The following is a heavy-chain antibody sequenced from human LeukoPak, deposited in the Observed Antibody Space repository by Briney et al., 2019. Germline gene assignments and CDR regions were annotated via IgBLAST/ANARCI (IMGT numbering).Heavy chain of an antibody. Sequence: PGGCLRPSSAASGFTFSIYGMSWVRQAPGKGLWWVSPISGSDGSTYYSDSVKGRFTISRDNSKNTLYLQMNRLRAEDMAVYYCAKDDSGSYYPYYYYMDVWGKGTTVTISS. V-gene: IGHV3-23*01. CDR1: GFTFSIYG. J-gene: IGHJ6*03. CDR3: AKDDSGSYYPYYYYMDV. CDR2: ISGSDGST. D-gene: IGHD1-26*01.